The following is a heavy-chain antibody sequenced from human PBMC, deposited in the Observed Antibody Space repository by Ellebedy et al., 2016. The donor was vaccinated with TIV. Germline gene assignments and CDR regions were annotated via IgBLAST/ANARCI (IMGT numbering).Heavy chain of an antibody. D-gene: IGHD3-16*01. V-gene: IGHV4-38-2*02. CDR1: GYSISSAYC. J-gene: IGHJ5*02. Sequence: MPSETLSLTCTVSGYSISSAYCWGWIRQPPGNGLEWIGSICHSGTTYYNPSLKSRVIVSVDTSKNQFSMRLTSVTAADTAVYYCARDEAITVRFDHWGRGTLVTVSS. CDR3: ARDEAITVRFDH. CDR2: ICHSGTT.